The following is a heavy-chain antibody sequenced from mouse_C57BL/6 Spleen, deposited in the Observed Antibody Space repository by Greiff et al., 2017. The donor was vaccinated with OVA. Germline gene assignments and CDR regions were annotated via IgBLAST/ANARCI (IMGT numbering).Heavy chain of an antibody. V-gene: IGHV1-81*01. CDR1: GYTFTSYG. CDR3: ARGGEQAWFAY. J-gene: IGHJ3*01. CDR2: ICPRSGNT. Sequence: QVQLQQSGAELARPGASVKLSCKASGYTFTSYGISWVKQSTGQGLEWIGEICPRSGNTYYTEKFKGKATLTADKSTSTAYMELPSLTSEDSAVYYCARGGEQAWFAYWGPGTLVTVSA.